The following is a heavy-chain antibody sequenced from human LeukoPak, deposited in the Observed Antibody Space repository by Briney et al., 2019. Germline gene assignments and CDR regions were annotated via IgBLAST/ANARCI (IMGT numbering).Heavy chain of an antibody. D-gene: IGHD3-10*01. CDR2: IYSGGST. V-gene: IGHV3-53*01. CDR3: ARSPIPNGSGSNDRDY. CDR1: GFTFSTYW. Sequence: GGSLRLSCAASGFTFSTYWMNWFRQTPGKGLEWVSVIYSGGSTYYADSVKGRFTISRDNSKNTLYLQMNSLRAEDTAVYYCARSPIPNGSGSNDRDYWGQGTLVTVSS. J-gene: IGHJ4*02.